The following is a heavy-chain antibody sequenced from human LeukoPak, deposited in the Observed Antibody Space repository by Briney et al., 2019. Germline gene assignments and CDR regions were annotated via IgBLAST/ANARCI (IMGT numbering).Heavy chain of an antibody. CDR2: IYPGDSDT. CDR3: ARQYSSGWYNLDY. D-gene: IGHD6-19*01. Sequence: GESLKISCEGSGYSFTSYWSGWVRQMPGKGLEWMGIIYPGDSDTRYSPSFQGQVTISADKSVSTAYLQWSSLKASDTAMYYCARQYSSGWYNLDYWGQGTLVTVSS. J-gene: IGHJ4*02. V-gene: IGHV5-51*01. CDR1: GYSFTSYW.